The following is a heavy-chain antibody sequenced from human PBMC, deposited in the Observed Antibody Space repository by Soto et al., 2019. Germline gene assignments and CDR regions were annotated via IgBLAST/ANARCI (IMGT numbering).Heavy chain of an antibody. J-gene: IGHJ2*01. V-gene: IGHV3-33*01. Sequence: QVQLVESGGGVVQPGRSLRLSCAASGFTFSSYGMHWVRQAPGKGLEWVAVIWYDGSNKYYADSVKGRFTISRDNSKNTLYLQMNSLRAEDTAVYYCARDGFLDSSSSTGVNWYFDLWGRGTLVTVSS. CDR3: ARDGFLDSSSSTGVNWYFDL. CDR1: GFTFSSYG. D-gene: IGHD6-6*01. CDR2: IWYDGSNK.